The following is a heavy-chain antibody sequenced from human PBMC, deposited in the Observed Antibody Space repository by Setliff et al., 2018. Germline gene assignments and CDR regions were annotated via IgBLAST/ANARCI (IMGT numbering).Heavy chain of an antibody. V-gene: IGHV4-34*01. CDR3: ARDPGFHSGTWCLGD. CDR2: INHSGST. CDR1: GDSFSDYY. Sequence: PSETLSLTCAVYGDSFSDYYWSWIRQPPGKGLEWIEEINHSGSTNYNPSLKSRRTISVDASTNQFSLKLYSVTAADTAVYYCARDPGFHSGTWCLGDWGQGTQVTVSS. D-gene: IGHD2-8*01. J-gene: IGHJ4*02.